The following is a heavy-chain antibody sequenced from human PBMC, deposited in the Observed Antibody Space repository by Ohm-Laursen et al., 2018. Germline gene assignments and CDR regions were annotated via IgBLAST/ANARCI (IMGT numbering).Heavy chain of an antibody. CDR2: INPNSGNT. J-gene: IGHJ4*02. CDR3: ARDVDVNPDELDY. CDR1: GYTFTSYD. V-gene: IGHV1-8*01. D-gene: IGHD5-12*01. Sequence: ASVKVSCKASGYTFTSYDINWVRQATGQGLEWMGLINPNSGNTRYAQKFQDRVTMTRDTYTSTVYMELSSLTSEDTAVYYCARDVDVNPDELDYWGQGTPVIVS.